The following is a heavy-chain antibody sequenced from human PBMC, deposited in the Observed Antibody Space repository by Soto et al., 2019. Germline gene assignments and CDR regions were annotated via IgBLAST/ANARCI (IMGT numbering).Heavy chain of an antibody. D-gene: IGHD2-15*01. CDR1: GGSFSCYY. CDR2: INHSGST. CDR3: ARGKPSPLIVRSSRGPWFDP. J-gene: IGHJ5*02. Sequence: SETLSLTCAVYGGSFSCYYWSWIRQPPGKGLEWIGEINHSGSTNYNPSLKRRVTISVDTSKNQFSLKLSSVNAADTAVHFCARGKPSPLIVRSSRGPWFDPWGQGTLVTVSS. V-gene: IGHV4-34*01.